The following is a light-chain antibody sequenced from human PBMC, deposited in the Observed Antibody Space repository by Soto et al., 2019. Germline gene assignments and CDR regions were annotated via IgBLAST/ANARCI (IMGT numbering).Light chain of an antibody. CDR3: QDSYNTLHT. J-gene: IGKJ2*01. Sequence: DIQMTQSPSSLSASVGDRVTITCRASQSINNNLNWYQQKPGKAPKLLLYAASSLQSGVTKRFSGPGSGSDFPLAISSLQPQDVANYYGQDSYNTLHTFGQGNELEIK. CDR2: AAS. CDR1: QSINNN. V-gene: IGKV1-39*01.